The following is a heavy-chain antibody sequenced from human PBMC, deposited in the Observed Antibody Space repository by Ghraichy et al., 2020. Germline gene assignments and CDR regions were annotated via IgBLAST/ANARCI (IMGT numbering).Heavy chain of an antibody. CDR1: GFTFSSYE. CDR2: ISSSGSTI. CDR3: ARDMVATMIVPNAFDI. Sequence: GGSLRLSCAASGFTFSSYEMNWVRQAPGKGLEWVSYISSSGSTIYYADSVKGRFTISRDNAKNSLYLQMNSLRAEDTAVYYCARDMVATMIVPNAFDIWGQGTMVTVSS. V-gene: IGHV3-48*03. D-gene: IGHD5-12*01. J-gene: IGHJ3*02.